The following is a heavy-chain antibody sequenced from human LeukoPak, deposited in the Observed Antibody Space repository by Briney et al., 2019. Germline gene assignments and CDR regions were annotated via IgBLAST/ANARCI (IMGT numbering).Heavy chain of an antibody. CDR1: GFTFTSYS. D-gene: IGHD6-13*01. V-gene: IGHV3-48*01. J-gene: IGHJ3*02. Sequence: GGSLRLSCAAYGFTFTSYSMNWVRQAPGKGLEWVSYISSSSSTIYYADPVKGRFTISRDNAKNSLYLQMNSLRAEDTAVYYCARESSSSWYRSDAFDIWGQGTMVTVSS. CDR3: ARESSSSWYRSDAFDI. CDR2: ISSSSSTI.